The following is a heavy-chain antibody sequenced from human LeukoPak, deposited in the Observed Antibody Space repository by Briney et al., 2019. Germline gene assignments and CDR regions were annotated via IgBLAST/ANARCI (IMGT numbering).Heavy chain of an antibody. CDR2: IYYSGST. D-gene: IGHD5-24*01. V-gene: IGHV4-31*03. Sequence: PSETLSLTCTVSGGSISSGGYYWSWIRQHPGKGLEWIGYIYYSGSTYYNPSLKSRVTISVDTSKNQFSLKLSSVTAADTAVYYCARGAMADYYYGMDVWGQGTTVTVSS. CDR3: ARGAMADYYYGMDV. J-gene: IGHJ6*02. CDR1: GGSISSGGYY.